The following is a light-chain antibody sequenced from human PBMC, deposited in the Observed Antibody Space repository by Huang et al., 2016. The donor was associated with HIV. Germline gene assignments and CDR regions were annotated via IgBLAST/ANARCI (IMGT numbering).Light chain of an antibody. J-gene: IGKJ3*01. Sequence: EIVLTQSPATLSVSPGERATLSCRASQSVSSNLAWYQQKPGQAPRLLIYGASTRAPGIPARFSGSGSGTEFTLTISSLQSEEFAVYYCEQYNDWPPEETFGPGTKVDMK. CDR1: QSVSSN. CDR3: EQYNDWPPEET. CDR2: GAS. V-gene: IGKV3-15*01.